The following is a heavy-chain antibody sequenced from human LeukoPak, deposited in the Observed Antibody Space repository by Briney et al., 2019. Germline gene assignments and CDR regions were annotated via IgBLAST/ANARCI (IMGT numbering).Heavy chain of an antibody. V-gene: IGHV4-4*07. D-gene: IGHD2-15*01. J-gene: IGHJ6*03. Sequence: SETLSLTCTVSGGSISGYYWSWIRQPAGKGLEWIGRIYTSGSTNYNPSLKSRVTISVDTSKNQFSLKLSSVTAADTAVYYCARVSYSRSTNYYYYYYMDVWGKGTTVTVSS. CDR3: ARVSYSRSTNYYYYYYMDV. CDR1: GGSISGYY. CDR2: IYTSGST.